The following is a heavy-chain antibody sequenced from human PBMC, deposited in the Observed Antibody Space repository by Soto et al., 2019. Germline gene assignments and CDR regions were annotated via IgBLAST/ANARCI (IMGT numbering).Heavy chain of an antibody. Sequence: GGSLRLSCAASGFTFSSYSMNWVRQAPGKGLEWVSYISSSSSTIYYADSVKGRFTISRDNAKNSLYLQMNSLRDEDTAVYYCARDLVLMVYEYLNWFDPWGQGTLVTVSS. CDR2: ISSSSSTI. D-gene: IGHD2-8*01. J-gene: IGHJ5*02. CDR1: GFTFSSYS. V-gene: IGHV3-48*02. CDR3: ARDLVLMVYEYLNWFDP.